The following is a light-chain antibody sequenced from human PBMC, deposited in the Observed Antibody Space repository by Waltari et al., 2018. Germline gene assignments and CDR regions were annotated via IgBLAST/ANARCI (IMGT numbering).Light chain of an antibody. CDR3: AAWDDSLNGWV. CDR1: STNIGDNP. Sequence: QSLLTQPPSVSEAPRQRVTISCSGSSTNIGDNPVNWYQPLPGKAPKLLIYYDDLLPSGVSDRFSGSKSGTSASLAISGLQSEDEADYYCAAWDDSLNGWVFGGGTKLTVL. J-gene: IGLJ3*02. V-gene: IGLV1-36*01. CDR2: YDD.